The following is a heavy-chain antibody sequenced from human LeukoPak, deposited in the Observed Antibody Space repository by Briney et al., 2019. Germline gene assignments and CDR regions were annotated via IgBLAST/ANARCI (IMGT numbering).Heavy chain of an antibody. Sequence: SETLSLTCTVSGGSISSSSHYWGWIRQPPGKGLEWIGSIHYSGNTYYNPSLKSRVTISVDTSKNQFSLKLSSVTAADTAVYYCARRGPGYYDSSGYYLVWGQGTLVTVSS. CDR1: GGSISSSSHY. CDR3: ARRGPGYYDSSGYYLV. CDR2: IHYSGNT. V-gene: IGHV4-39*07. D-gene: IGHD3-22*01. J-gene: IGHJ4*02.